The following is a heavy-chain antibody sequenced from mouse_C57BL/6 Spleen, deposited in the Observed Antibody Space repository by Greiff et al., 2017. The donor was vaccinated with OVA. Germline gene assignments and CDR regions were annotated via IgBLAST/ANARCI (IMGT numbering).Heavy chain of an antibody. J-gene: IGHJ2*01. Sequence: QVQLQQSGAELVKPGASVKLSCKASGYTFTSYWMQWVKQRPGQGLEWIGEIDPSDSYTNYNQKFKGKATLTVDTSSHTACMPLSSLTSEDSAVYYCARGDSNYYFDYWGQGTTLTVSS. CDR3: ARGDSNYYFDY. CDR2: IDPSDSYT. D-gene: IGHD2-5*01. CDR1: GYTFTSYW. V-gene: IGHV1-50*01.